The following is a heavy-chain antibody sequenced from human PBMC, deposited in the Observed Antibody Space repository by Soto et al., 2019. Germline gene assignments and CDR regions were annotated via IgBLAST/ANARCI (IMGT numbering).Heavy chain of an antibody. J-gene: IGHJ4*02. CDR3: AKRGFQLGPLGLYYFDY. CDR1: GFTFSSYA. V-gene: IGHV3-23*01. Sequence: GGSLRLSCAASGFTFSSYAMSWVRQAPGKGLEWVSAISGSGGSTYYADSVKGRFTISRDNSKNTLYLQMNSLRAEDTAVYYCAKRGFQLGPLGLYYFDYWGQGTLVTVSS. D-gene: IGHD6-6*01. CDR2: ISGSGGST.